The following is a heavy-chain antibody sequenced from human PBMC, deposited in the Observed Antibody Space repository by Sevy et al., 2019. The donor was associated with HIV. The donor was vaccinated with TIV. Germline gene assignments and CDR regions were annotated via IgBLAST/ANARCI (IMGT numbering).Heavy chain of an antibody. CDR2: IYYSGST. V-gene: IGHV4-59*01. Sequence: SETPSLTCTVSGDSISSYYWSWIRQPPGKGLEWIGYIYYSGSTNYNPSLKSRVAISKDTSKNQFSLKLSSVTAADTAVYYCARALQDYYYGMDVWGQRTTVTVSS. CDR1: GDSISSYY. J-gene: IGHJ6*02. CDR3: ARALQDYYYGMDV.